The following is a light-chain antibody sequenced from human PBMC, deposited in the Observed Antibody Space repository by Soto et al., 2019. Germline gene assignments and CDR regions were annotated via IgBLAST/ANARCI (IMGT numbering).Light chain of an antibody. Sequence: DIVMTQSPLYLHVTPGEPAYISCRSSQSLLHSNGYNYLDWYLQKPGQSPQLLIYLGSNRASGVPDRFSGSGSGTDFTLKISRVEAEDVGVYYCMQALQTSITFGQGTRLEI. CDR2: LGS. CDR1: QSLLHSNGYNY. V-gene: IGKV2-28*01. J-gene: IGKJ5*01. CDR3: MQALQTSIT.